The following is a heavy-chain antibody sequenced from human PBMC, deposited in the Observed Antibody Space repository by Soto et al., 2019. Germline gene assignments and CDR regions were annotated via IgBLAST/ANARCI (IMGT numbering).Heavy chain of an antibody. CDR2: IKQDGSEK. CDR3: ARAQLLADY. J-gene: IGHJ4*02. D-gene: IGHD1-26*01. V-gene: IGHV3-7*01. CDR1: GFTVSSYW. Sequence: EVQLVDSGGGLVQPGGSLRLSCAASGFTVSSYWMSWVLQAPGKGLEWVANIKQDGSEKYYVDSVKGRFTISRDNAKHSLYLQMNSLRAEDTAVYYCARAQLLADYWGQGTLVTVSS.